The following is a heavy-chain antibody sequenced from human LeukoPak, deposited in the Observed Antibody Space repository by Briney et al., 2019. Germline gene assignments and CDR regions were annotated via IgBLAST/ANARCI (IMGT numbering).Heavy chain of an antibody. V-gene: IGHV4-31*03. D-gene: IGHD5/OR15-5a*01. CDR3: AREGVSTTPYFDY. CDR2: IYYSGST. J-gene: IGHJ4*02. Sequence: SETLSLTCTVSGGSISSDAYYWSWIRQHPGKGLEWIGYIYYSGSTYYNPSLKSRVTISVDTSKNQFSLKLSSVTAADAAVYYCAREGVSTTPYFDYWGQGTLVTVSS. CDR1: GGSISSDAYY.